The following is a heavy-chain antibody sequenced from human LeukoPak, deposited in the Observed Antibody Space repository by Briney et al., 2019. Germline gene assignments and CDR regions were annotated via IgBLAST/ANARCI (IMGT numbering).Heavy chain of an antibody. CDR2: ISSSSSTI. V-gene: IGHV3-48*02. CDR3: ARGSRGFWSGYLGAFYFDY. J-gene: IGHJ4*02. D-gene: IGHD3-3*01. CDR1: GFTFSSYI. Sequence: GGSLRLSCAASGFTFSSYIMNWVRQAPGKGLEWVSYISSSSSTIYYADSVKGRFTISRDNAKNSLYLQMNSLRDEDTAVYYCARGSRGFWSGYLGAFYFDYWGQGTLVTVSS.